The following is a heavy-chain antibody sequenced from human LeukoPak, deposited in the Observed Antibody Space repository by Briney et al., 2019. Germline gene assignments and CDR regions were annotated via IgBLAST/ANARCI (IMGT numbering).Heavy chain of an antibody. CDR2: INAGYGDT. D-gene: IGHD2-15*01. CDR3: ARGPPSALLYCNGRNCYSGLFDP. J-gene: IGHJ5*02. CDR1: GYTFTKYV. V-gene: IGHV1-3*01. Sequence: ASVKVSCKASGYTFTKYVIHWVRQAPGQRLEWMGWINAGYGDTKYSQKLQGRVTITRDTSASTVYMELSSLRSEDTAMYYCARGPPSALLYCNGRNCYSGLFDPWGQGTLVTVSS.